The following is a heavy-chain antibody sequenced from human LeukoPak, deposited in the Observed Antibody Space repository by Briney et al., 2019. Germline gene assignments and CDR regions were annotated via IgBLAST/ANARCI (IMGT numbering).Heavy chain of an antibody. CDR3: ARGPRSGYDPLPIDY. Sequence: SETLSLTCTVSGGSISSYYWSWIRQPPGKGLEWIGYIYYSGSTNYNPSLKSRVTIPVDTSKNQFSLKLSSVTAADTAVYYCARGPRSGYDPLPIDYWGQGTLVTVSS. V-gene: IGHV4-59*01. CDR1: GGSISSYY. CDR2: IYYSGST. D-gene: IGHD5-12*01. J-gene: IGHJ4*02.